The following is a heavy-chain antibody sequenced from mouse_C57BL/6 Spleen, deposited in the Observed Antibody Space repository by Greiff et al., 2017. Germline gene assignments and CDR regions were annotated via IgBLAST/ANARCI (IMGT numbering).Heavy chain of an antibody. CDR2: IYPRDGRT. V-gene: IGHV1-85*01. Sequence: VKLMESGPELVKPGASVKLSCKASGYTFTSYDINWVKQRPGPGLEWIGWIYPRDGRTKYNEKFKGQATLTVDTSSSTAYMELHRLTSDVSTFYCCAKRAQAYFAYWGQGTTLTVSA. J-gene: IGHJ2*01. CDR3: AKRAQAYFAY. CDR1: GYTFTSYD. D-gene: IGHD3-2*02.